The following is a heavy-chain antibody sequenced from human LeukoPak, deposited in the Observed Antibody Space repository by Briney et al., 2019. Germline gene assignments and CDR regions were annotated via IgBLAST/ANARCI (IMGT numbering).Heavy chain of an antibody. J-gene: IGHJ3*02. D-gene: IGHD3-10*02. Sequence: GGSLRLSCAASGFSFSSYSMNWVRQAPGKGLEGVATMTRSSTIYYADSVKGRFTISRDNAKNSVYLQMNSLRDEDTAVYSCARAQTMFWEFDGFDIWGRGTKVTVSS. CDR1: GFSFSSYS. CDR3: ARAQTMFWEFDGFDI. CDR2: MTRSSTI. V-gene: IGHV3-69-1*01.